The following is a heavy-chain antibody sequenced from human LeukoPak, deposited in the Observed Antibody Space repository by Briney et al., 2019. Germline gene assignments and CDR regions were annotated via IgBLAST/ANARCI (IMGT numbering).Heavy chain of an antibody. CDR1: GGSISSSGFY. J-gene: IGHJ3*02. CDR3: ARGPYAYDSSGAFDI. D-gene: IGHD3-22*01. CDR2: IYTSGST. V-gene: IGHV4-61*02. Sequence: PSETLSLTCTVSGGSISSSGFYWGWIRQPPGKGLEWIGRIYTSGSTNYNPSLKSRVTISVDTSKNQFSLKLSSVTAADTAVFYCARGPYAYDSSGAFDIWGQGTMVTVSS.